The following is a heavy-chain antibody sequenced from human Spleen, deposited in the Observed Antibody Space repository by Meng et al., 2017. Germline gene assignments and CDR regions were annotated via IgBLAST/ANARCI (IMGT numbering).Heavy chain of an antibody. J-gene: IGHJ3*02. CDR2: IKSKTDGGTT. V-gene: IGHV3-15*01. D-gene: IGHD3-3*01. Sequence: GGSLRLSCAASGFTFSNAWMSWVRQAPGKGLEWVGRIKSKTDGGTTDYAAPVKGRFTISRDDSKNTLYLQMNSLKTEDTAVYYCTTERYYDFWSGYYTSDAFDIWGQGTMVTVSS. CDR1: GFTFSNAW. CDR3: TTERYYDFWSGYYTSDAFDI.